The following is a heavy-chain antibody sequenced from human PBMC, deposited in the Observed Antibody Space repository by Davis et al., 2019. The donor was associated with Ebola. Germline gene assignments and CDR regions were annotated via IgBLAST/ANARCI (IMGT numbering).Heavy chain of an antibody. CDR3: ARDSSGWYPYYFDY. CDR1: GGSFSGYY. Sequence: SQTLSLTCAVYGGSFSGYYWGWIRQPPGKGLEWIGSIYYSGSTYYYPSLKSRVTISVDTSKNQFSLELSSVTAADTAVYYCARDSSGWYPYYFDYWGQGTLVTVSS. J-gene: IGHJ4*02. V-gene: IGHV4-34*01. CDR2: IYYSGST. D-gene: IGHD6-19*01.